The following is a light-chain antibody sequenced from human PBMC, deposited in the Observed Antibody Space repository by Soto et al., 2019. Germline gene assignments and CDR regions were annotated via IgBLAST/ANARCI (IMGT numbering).Light chain of an antibody. V-gene: IGKV3-15*01. CDR2: GAS. Sequence: IVLTKCPATLSVSPGESATLSCRASQGFXGYFCWYQGKPGQAPRFLTDGASTRATGSPARLSGSGSGTEFILTIISLQSEDFSVYYCQQYRKGTRTVGGGTKVDIK. CDR3: QQYRKGTRT. J-gene: IGKJ4*01. CDR1: QGFXGY.